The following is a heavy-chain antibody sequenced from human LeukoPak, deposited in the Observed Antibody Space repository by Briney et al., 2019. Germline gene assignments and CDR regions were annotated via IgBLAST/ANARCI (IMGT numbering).Heavy chain of an antibody. CDR3: ARHRYTSGWYAGFDY. Sequence: SETLSLTCNVSGVSISRSYWSWIRQSPGKGLEWICYIYYNRGTNYNPSLKRRVTISVDTSKNQFSLRLTSLTAADTAVYYCARHRYTSGWYAGFDYWGQGTLVTASS. V-gene: IGHV4-59*08. D-gene: IGHD6-19*01. CDR1: GVSISRSY. CDR2: IYYNRGT. J-gene: IGHJ4*02.